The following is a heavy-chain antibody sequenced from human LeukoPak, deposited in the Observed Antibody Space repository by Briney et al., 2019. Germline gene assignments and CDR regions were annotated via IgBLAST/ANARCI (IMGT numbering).Heavy chain of an antibody. Sequence: GGSLRLSCAASGFTFDDYAMHWVRQAPGKGLEWVSGISWNSGSIGYADSVKGRFTISRDNAKNSLYLQMNSLRAEDTALYYCAKDKSGSQLSLYYFDYWGQGTLVTVSS. CDR3: AKDKSGSQLSLYYFDY. CDR1: GFTFDDYA. V-gene: IGHV3-9*01. J-gene: IGHJ4*02. CDR2: ISWNSGSI. D-gene: IGHD1-26*01.